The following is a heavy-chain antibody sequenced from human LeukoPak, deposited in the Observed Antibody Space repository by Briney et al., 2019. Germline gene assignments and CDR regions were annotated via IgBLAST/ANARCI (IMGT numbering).Heavy chain of an antibody. V-gene: IGHV1-18*01. CDR2: ISAYNGNT. CDR1: GYTFTSYG. J-gene: IGHJ4*02. Sequence: ASVKVSCKASGYTFTSYGISGVRQAPGQGLEWMGWISAYNGNTNYAQKLQGRVTMTTDTSTSTAYMELRGLRSDDTAVYYCARGGYCSGGSCYAFDYWGQGTLVTVSS. CDR3: ARGGYCSGGSCYAFDY. D-gene: IGHD2-15*01.